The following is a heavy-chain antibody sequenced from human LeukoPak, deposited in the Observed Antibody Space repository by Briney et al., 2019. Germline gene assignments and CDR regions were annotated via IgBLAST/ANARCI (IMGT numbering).Heavy chain of an antibody. CDR1: GFTFSSYT. Sequence: GRSLRLSCAASGFTFSSYTMNWVRQAPGKGLEWVAAISSSSRDIFYADSVKGRFSISRDNTQNSLSLQMNSLRAEDTAVYYCVREAAATLFDYWGQGTLVTVSS. J-gene: IGHJ4*02. D-gene: IGHD6-13*01. CDR2: ISSSSRDI. V-gene: IGHV3-21*01. CDR3: VREAAATLFDY.